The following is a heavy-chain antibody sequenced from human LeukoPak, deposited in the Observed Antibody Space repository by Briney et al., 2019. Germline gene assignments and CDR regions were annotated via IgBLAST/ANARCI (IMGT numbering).Heavy chain of an antibody. CDR3: AKLRLSGSYEGGAFDI. CDR1: GFTFSSYA. CDR2: ISYDGSNK. Sequence: GGSLRLSCAASGFTFSSYAMHWVRQAPGKGLEWVAVISYDGSNKYYADSVKGRFTISRDNSKNTLYLQMNSLRAEDTAVYYCAKLRLSGSYEGGAFDIWGQGTIVTVSS. D-gene: IGHD1-26*01. J-gene: IGHJ3*02. V-gene: IGHV3-30-3*02.